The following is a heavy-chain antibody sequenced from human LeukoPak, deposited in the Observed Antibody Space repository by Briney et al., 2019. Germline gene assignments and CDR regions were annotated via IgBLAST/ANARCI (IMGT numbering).Heavy chain of an antibody. J-gene: IGHJ4*02. Sequence: PSETLSLTCTVSGGSISSGGYYWSWIRQHPGKGLEWIGCIYYSGSTYYNPSLKSRVTISVDTSKNQFSLKLSSVTAADTAVYYCARVGDYDFWSGYPPGDSRQYFDYWGQGTLVTVSS. V-gene: IGHV4-31*03. CDR2: IYYSGST. CDR1: GGSISSGGYY. CDR3: ARVGDYDFWSGYPPGDSRQYFDY. D-gene: IGHD3-3*01.